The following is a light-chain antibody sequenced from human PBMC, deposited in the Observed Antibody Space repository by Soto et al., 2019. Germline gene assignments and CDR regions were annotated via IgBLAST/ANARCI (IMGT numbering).Light chain of an antibody. CDR3: QHYGSSPRT. J-gene: IGKJ1*01. Sequence: EIVLTQSPGTLSLSPGERATLSCRASQSVSSRYSAWYQQKPGQAPRLLIYGASTRATGIPDRFSGSGSETDFTLTISRLEPEDFAVYYCQHYGSSPRTFDQGTRVEIK. CDR1: QSVSSRY. V-gene: IGKV3-20*01. CDR2: GAS.